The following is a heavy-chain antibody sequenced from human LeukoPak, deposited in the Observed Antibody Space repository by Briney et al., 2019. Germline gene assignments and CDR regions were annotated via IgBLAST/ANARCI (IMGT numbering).Heavy chain of an antibody. Sequence: ASVKVSCKASGYTFTSYGISWVRQAPGKGLEWMGGFDPEDGETIYAQKFQGRVTMTEDTSTDTAYMELSSLRSEDTAVYYCATDTRTVPDYYGMDVWGQGTTVTVSS. D-gene: IGHD4-17*01. J-gene: IGHJ6*02. V-gene: IGHV1-24*01. CDR2: FDPEDGET. CDR3: ATDTRTVPDYYGMDV. CDR1: GYTFTSYG.